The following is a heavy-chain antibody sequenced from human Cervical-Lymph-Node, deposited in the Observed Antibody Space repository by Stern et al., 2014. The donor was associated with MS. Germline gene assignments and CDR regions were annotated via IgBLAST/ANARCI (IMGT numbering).Heavy chain of an antibody. CDR2: FYPSDSDI. CDR3: ATSLDADYIGYFDS. J-gene: IGHJ4*02. D-gene: IGHD4-11*01. Sequence: MQLVQSGAEVKKPGESLKISCRNSGGSFSKYAIAWVRRMPGKGLEWMGMFYPSDSDIRYSPSFQGQVTISADQSISTAYLQWSSLKASDTAIYYCATSLDADYIGYFDSWGQGTLVTVSS. V-gene: IGHV5-51*03. CDR1: GGSFSKYA.